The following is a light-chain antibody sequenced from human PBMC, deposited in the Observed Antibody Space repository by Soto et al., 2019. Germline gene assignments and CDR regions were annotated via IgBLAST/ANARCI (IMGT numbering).Light chain of an antibody. J-gene: IGKJ1*01. Sequence: EIVLTQSPAILSVSPGERATLSCRASQSISRSLAWYQQKPGQAPRLLISDASTRATGIPARFSGSGSGTEFTLTISSLQSEDFAVYYCQQYGSSPGTFGQGTKVEIK. V-gene: IGKV3-15*01. CDR2: DAS. CDR1: QSISRS. CDR3: QQYGSSPGT.